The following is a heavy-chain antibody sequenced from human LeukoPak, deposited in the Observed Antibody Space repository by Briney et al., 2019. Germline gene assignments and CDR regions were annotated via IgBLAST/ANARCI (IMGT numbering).Heavy chain of an antibody. CDR2: IYTGGST. CDR3: ARAVVGPDILTGYRFDP. V-gene: IGHV4-61*02. D-gene: IGHD3-9*01. Sequence: SETLSLTCTVSGGSISSGSYYWSWIRQPAGKGLEWIGRIYTGGSTNYNPSLKSRVTISVDTSKNQFSLKLSSVTAADTAVYYCARAVVGPDILTGYRFDPWGQGTLVTVSS. J-gene: IGHJ5*02. CDR1: GGSISSGSYY.